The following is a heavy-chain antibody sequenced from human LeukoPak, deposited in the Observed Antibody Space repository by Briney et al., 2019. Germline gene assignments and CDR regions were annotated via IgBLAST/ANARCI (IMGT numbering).Heavy chain of an antibody. Sequence: SETLSLTCAVYGGSFSGYYWSWIRQPPGKGLEWIGEINHSGSTNYSPSLKSRVTISVDTSKNQFSLKLSSVTAADTAVYYCARAGYHLERYGMDVWGQGTTVTVSS. D-gene: IGHD2-2*01. J-gene: IGHJ6*02. CDR1: GGSFSGYY. V-gene: IGHV4-34*01. CDR2: INHSGST. CDR3: ARAGYHLERYGMDV.